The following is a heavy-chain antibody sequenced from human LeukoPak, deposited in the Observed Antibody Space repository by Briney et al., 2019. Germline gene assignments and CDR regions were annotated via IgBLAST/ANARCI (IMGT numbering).Heavy chain of an antibody. D-gene: IGHD2-15*01. V-gene: IGHV3-23*01. CDR3: ARESYTLDIVVVVARGAFDI. CDR1: GFTFSSYA. J-gene: IGHJ3*02. Sequence: PGGSLRLSCVASGFTFSSYAMSWVRQAPGKGLEWVSAISGSGGSTYYADSVKGRFTISRDNSKNTLYLQMNSLRSEDTAVYYCARESYTLDIVVVVARGAFDIWGQGTMVTVSS. CDR2: ISGSGGST.